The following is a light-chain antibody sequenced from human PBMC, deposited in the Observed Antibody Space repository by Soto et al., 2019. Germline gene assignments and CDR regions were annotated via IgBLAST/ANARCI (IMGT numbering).Light chain of an antibody. CDR2: DVS. CDR3: CSYAGSYTFFV. J-gene: IGLJ1*01. Sequence: QSALTQPRSVSGSPGQSVTIPCTGTSIDVGGYNYVSWYQQHPGKAPKLMIYDVSKRPSGVPDRFSGSKSGNTASLTISGLQAEDEADYYCCSYAGSYTFFVFGTGTKLTVL. V-gene: IGLV2-11*01. CDR1: SIDVGGYNY.